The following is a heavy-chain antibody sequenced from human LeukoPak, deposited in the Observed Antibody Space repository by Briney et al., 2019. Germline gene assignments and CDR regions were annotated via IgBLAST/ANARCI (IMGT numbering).Heavy chain of an antibody. Sequence: GGSVRLSCAVSGFTFSSYVMRWVRQAPGKGLEWVSAISSDGSSTYYADSVKGRFTVSRDNSKNTLYVQMNSLRDDDTAVYYCVRMASNYYGMDVWGQGTTVTVPS. CDR2: ISSDGSST. CDR3: VRMASNYYGMDV. CDR1: GFTFSSYV. D-gene: IGHD2-8*01. J-gene: IGHJ6*02. V-gene: IGHV3-23*01.